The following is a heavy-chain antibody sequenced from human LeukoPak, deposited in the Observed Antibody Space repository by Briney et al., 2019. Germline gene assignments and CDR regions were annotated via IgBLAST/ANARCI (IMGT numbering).Heavy chain of an antibody. D-gene: IGHD2-2*01. J-gene: IGHJ3*02. CDR1: GGSISSGGYY. CDR3: ARGGGGNVAAASDAFDI. Sequence: PSETLSLTCTVSGGSISSGGYYWSWIRQHPGKGLEWIGYIYYSGSTYYNPSLKSRVTISVDTSKNQFSLKLSSVTAADTAVYYCARGGGGNVAAASDAFDIWGQGTMVTVSS. CDR2: IYYSGST. V-gene: IGHV4-31*03.